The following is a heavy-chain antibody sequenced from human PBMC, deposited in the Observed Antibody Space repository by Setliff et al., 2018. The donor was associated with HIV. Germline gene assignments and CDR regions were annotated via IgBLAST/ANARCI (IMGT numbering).Heavy chain of an antibody. CDR1: GYSISNGYY. V-gene: IGHV4-38-2*01. CDR3: AARNSGNPTRHFDY. J-gene: IGHJ4*02. CDR2: IYHSGST. D-gene: IGHD3-10*01. Sequence: SETLSLTCALSGYSISNGYYWGWIRQPSGKGLEGIGSIYHSGSTFYNPSLRSRVTISVDTSQDQFSLRLTSVTAADTAVYYCAARNSGNPTRHFDYWGQGTLVTVSS.